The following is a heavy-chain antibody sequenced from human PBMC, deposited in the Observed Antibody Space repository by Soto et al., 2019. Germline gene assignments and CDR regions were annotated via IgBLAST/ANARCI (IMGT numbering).Heavy chain of an antibody. CDR1: GYTFRSYS. D-gene: IGHD6-19*01. CDR3: ARDFDPGIAVVGTELDY. V-gene: IGHV3-48*01. Sequence: GSLRLSCAACGYTFRSYSINWVRQAPGKGLEWVSYISSSSSTIYYADSVKGRFTISRDNAKNSLYLQMNSLRAEDTAVYYCARDFDPGIAVVGTELDYRGQGTLVTVSS. J-gene: IGHJ4*02. CDR2: ISSSSSTI.